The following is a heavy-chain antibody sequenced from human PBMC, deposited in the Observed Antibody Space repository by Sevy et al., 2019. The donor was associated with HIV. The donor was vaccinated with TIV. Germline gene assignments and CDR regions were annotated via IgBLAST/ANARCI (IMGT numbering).Heavy chain of an antibody. CDR2: IYFTRNT. Sequence: SETLSLTCSVSGGSISSYFWTGVRQSPRKGLEWIGNIYFTRNTDYSPSLKSRVTLSLDTSKSQFSLTLKSVTAADTAIYFCARDSTTRPRVLDYWGQGTLVTVSS. V-gene: IGHV4-59*01. J-gene: IGHJ4*02. CDR1: GGSISSYF. CDR3: ARDSTTRPRVLDY. D-gene: IGHD1-1*01.